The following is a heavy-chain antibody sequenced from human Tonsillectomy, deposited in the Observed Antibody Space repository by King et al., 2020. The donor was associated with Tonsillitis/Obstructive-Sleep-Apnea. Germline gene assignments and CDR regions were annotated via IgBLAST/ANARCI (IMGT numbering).Heavy chain of an antibody. J-gene: IGHJ6*03. CDR2: IKSKTDGGTT. Sequence: VQLVESGGGLVKPGGSLRLSCEASGFTFSHAWMNWVRQAPGKGLEWVGQIKSKTDGGTTDLAAPVRGRFTISRDDSKNRLYLQMNSLKTEDTAVYYCSSLQGLHSGLMGVWGKGTTVSVSS. D-gene: IGHD2-15*01. CDR1: GFTFSHAW. CDR3: SSLQGLHSGLMGV. V-gene: IGHV3-15*01.